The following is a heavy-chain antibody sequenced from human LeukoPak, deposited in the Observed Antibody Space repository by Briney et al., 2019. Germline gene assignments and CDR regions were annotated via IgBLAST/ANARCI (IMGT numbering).Heavy chain of an antibody. CDR2: INHSGST. J-gene: IGHJ4*02. Sequence: SETLSLTCAVYGGSFSGYYWSWIRQPPGKGLEWIGEINHSGSTNYNPSLKSRVTISVDTSKNQFSLKLSSVTAADTAVYYCARVPDYGDYADYWGQGTLVTVSS. V-gene: IGHV4-34*01. CDR3: ARVPDYGDYADY. D-gene: IGHD4-17*01. CDR1: GGSFSGYY.